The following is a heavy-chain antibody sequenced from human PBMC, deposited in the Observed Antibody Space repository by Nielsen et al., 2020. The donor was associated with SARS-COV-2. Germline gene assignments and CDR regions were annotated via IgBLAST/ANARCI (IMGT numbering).Heavy chain of an antibody. D-gene: IGHD3-3*01. CDR2: INHSGST. J-gene: IGHJ4*02. CDR1: GGSFSGYY. CDR3: ARVRDYDFWSGYTSFDY. Sequence: ETLSLTCAVYGGSFSGYYWSWIRQPPGKGLEWIGEINHSGSTNYNPSLKSRVTISVDTSKNQFSLKLSSVTAADTAVYYCARVRDYDFWSGYTSFDYWGQGTLVTVSS. V-gene: IGHV4-34*01.